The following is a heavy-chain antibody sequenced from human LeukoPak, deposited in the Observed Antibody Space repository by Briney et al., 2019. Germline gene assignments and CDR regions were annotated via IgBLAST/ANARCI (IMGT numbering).Heavy chain of an antibody. D-gene: IGHD3-9*01. Sequence: GGSLRLSCAASGFTFDDYGMSWVRQAPGKGLEWVSGINWNGGSTGYADSVKGRFTISRDNAKNSLYLQMNSLRAEDTALYYCARTSYYDILTGLDYWGQGTLVTVSS. V-gene: IGHV3-20*04. CDR3: ARTSYYDILTGLDY. J-gene: IGHJ4*02. CDR1: GFTFDDYG. CDR2: INWNGGST.